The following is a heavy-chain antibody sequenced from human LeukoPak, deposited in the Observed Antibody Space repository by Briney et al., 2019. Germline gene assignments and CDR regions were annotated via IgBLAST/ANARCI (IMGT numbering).Heavy chain of an antibody. D-gene: IGHD6-13*01. CDR2: IYYSGST. CDR1: GGSISSSSYY. J-gene: IGHJ4*02. Sequence: SETLSLTCTVSGGSISSSSYYWGWIRQPPGKGLEWIGSIYYSGSTYYNPSLKSRVTISVDTSKNQFSLKLSSVTAADTAVYYCVRHLLGIAAAWAFDYWGQGTLVTVSS. CDR3: VRHLLGIAAAWAFDY. V-gene: IGHV4-39*01.